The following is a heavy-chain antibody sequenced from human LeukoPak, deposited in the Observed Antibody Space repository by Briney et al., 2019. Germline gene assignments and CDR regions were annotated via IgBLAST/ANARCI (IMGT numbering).Heavy chain of an antibody. Sequence: SETLSLTSTVSGGSISSSSYYWGWIRQPPGKGLEWIGSIYSSVSTYYNPSLKSRVTISLDTSKDQFSLKLSSVTAADTAVYYCAKSKDYYYYMDVWGKGTTVTVSS. V-gene: IGHV4-39*07. CDR1: GGSISSSSYY. CDR3: AKSKDYYYYMDV. J-gene: IGHJ6*03. CDR2: IYSSVST.